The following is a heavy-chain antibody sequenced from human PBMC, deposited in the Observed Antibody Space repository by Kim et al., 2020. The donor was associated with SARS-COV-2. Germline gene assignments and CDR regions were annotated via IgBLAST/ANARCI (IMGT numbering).Heavy chain of an antibody. J-gene: IGHJ5*02. CDR2: ISSSTTYI. CDR1: GFTFSSYT. CDR3: ARDRYGSGWTSNWFDP. D-gene: IGHD3-10*01. Sequence: GGSLRLSCAASGFTFSSYTMSWVRQAPGKGLEWVSSISSSTTYIYYADSAKGRFTISRDNAKNSLYLQMNSRRAEDTAVYYCARDRYGSGWTSNWFDPWGQGTLVTVSS. V-gene: IGHV3-21*01.